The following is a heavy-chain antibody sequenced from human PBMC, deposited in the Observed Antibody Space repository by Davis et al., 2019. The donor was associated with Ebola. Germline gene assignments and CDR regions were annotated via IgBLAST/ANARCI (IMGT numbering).Heavy chain of an antibody. D-gene: IGHD1-1*01. V-gene: IGHV1-18*01. Sequence: AASVKVSCKASGYNFIRQTLHWVRQAPGQGLEWMGWINPHNGNTNYAQNVQGRVTMTTDTSTSTAYMEVGILRSDDTAVYYCARAQFPTTSDHWGQGTLVTVSS. J-gene: IGHJ4*02. CDR1: GYNFIRQT. CDR3: ARAQFPTTSDH. CDR2: INPHNGNT.